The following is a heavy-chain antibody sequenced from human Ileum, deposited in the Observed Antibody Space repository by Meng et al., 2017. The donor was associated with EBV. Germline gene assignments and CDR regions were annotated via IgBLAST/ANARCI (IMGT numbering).Heavy chain of an antibody. CDR3: ARNVPGTSAYYD. CDR1: DYTISSTYW. V-gene: IGHV4-28*01. CDR2: IYYSGST. Sequence: QVQLHDAAPALVKPPYLSALSFALYDYTISSTYWWGWIRQPPGKGLEWIGYIYYSGSTYYNPSLKSLVTMSVDTSKNQFSLNLNSVTAVDTAVYYCARNVPGTSAYYDWGQGTLVTVSS. D-gene: IGHD3-22*01. J-gene: IGHJ4*02.